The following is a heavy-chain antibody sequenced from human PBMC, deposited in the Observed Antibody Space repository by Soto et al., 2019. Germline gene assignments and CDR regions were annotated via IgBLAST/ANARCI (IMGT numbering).Heavy chain of an antibody. CDR2: INHSGST. V-gene: IGHV4-34*01. D-gene: IGHD4-17*01. CDR1: GGSFSGYY. J-gene: IGHJ6*02. CDR3: ARASRSTVGVYYYYYGMDV. Sequence: SETQSLTCAVYGGSFSGYYWSWIRQPPGKGLEWIGEINHSGSTNYNPSLKSRVTISVDTSKNQFSLKLSSVTAADTAVYYCARASRSTVGVYYYYYGMDVWVQGSTVP.